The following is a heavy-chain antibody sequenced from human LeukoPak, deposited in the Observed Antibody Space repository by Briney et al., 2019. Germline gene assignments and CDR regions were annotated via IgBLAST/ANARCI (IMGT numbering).Heavy chain of an antibody. CDR2: ISWNSGSI. J-gene: IGHJ4*02. CDR1: GFTFSSYA. Sequence: GGSLRLSCAASGFTFSSYAMTWVRQAPGKGLEWVSGISWNSGSIGYADSVKGRFTISRDNAKNSLYLQMNSLRAEDMALYYCAKDSSAELMAGYFDYWGQGTLVTVSS. CDR3: AKDSSAELMAGYFDY. V-gene: IGHV3-9*03. D-gene: IGHD6-19*01.